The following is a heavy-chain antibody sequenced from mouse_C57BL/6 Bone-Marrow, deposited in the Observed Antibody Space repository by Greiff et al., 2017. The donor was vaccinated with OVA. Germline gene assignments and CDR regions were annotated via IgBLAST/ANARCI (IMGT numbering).Heavy chain of an antibody. CDR1: GFTFSSYG. CDR3: ARHTGITTVVASFDY. CDR2: ISSGGSYT. Sequence: EVQLQESGGDLVKPGGSLKLSCAASGFTFSSYGMSWVRQTPDKRLEWVATISSGGSYTYYPDSVKGRFTISRDNAKNTLYLQMSSLKSEDTAMYYCARHTGITTVVASFDYWGQGTTLTVSS. D-gene: IGHD1-1*01. J-gene: IGHJ2*01. V-gene: IGHV5-6*01.